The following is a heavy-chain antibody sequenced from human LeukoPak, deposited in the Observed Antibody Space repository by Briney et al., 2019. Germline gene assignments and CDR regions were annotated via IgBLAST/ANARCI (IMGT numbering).Heavy chain of an antibody. V-gene: IGHV3-7*01. Sequence: GGSLRLSCAASGFTFSSYWMSWVRQAPGKGLEWVANIKQDGSEKYYVDSVKGRFTISRDNAKNSLYLQMNSLRAEDTAVYYCARVERGPRTYYDFWSGYYPPDYWGQGTLVTVSS. CDR3: ARVERGPRTYYDFWSGYYPPDY. CDR2: IKQDGSEK. CDR1: GFTFSSYW. J-gene: IGHJ4*02. D-gene: IGHD3-3*01.